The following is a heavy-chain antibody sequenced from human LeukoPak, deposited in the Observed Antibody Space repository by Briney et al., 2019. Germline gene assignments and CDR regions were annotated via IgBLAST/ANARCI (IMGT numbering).Heavy chain of an antibody. CDR3: ARLYSWNYFDY. CDR1: GFTVSSNY. CDR2: IYSGGKT. V-gene: IGHV3-53*01. D-gene: IGHD1-26*01. Sequence: GGSLRLSCVASGFTVSSNYMNWVRQAPGKGLEWVSVIYSGGKTYYADSVKGRFTISRDNSKNTLYLHMNRLRAEDTAVYYCARLYSWNYFDYWGQGILVTVSS. J-gene: IGHJ4*02.